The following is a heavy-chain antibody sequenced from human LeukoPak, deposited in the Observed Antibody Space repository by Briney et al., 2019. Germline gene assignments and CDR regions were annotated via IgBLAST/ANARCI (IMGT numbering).Heavy chain of an antibody. J-gene: IGHJ4*02. Sequence: SETLSLTCTVSGGSISSYYWSWIRQPPGKGLEWIGYIYYSGSTNYNPSLKSRVTISVDTSKNQFSLKLSSVTAADTAVYYCARVIPTTTVTTSGFDYWGQGTLVTVSS. V-gene: IGHV4-59*01. CDR2: IYYSGST. CDR1: GGSISSYY. CDR3: ARVIPTTTVTTSGFDY. D-gene: IGHD4-17*01.